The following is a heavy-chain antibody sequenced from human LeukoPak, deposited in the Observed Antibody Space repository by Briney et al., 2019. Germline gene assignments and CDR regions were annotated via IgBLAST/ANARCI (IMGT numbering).Heavy chain of an antibody. CDR3: ARNRMQLWLPFDY. CDR1: GASISSSSYY. CDR2: FYYTGSI. J-gene: IGHJ4*02. V-gene: IGHV4-39*01. Sequence: PSETLSLTCTVSGASISSSSYYWGWIRQPPGKGLEWIGSFYYTGSIYYNPFVKSRVTISVDTSKSQFSLKLSSVTAAGTAVYYCARNRMQLWLPFDYWGQGTLVTVSS. D-gene: IGHD5-18*01.